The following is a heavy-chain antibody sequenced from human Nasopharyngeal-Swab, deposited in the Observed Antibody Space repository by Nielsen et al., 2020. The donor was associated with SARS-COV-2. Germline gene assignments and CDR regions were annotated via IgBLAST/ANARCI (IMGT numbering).Heavy chain of an antibody. CDR2: IYYSGST. J-gene: IGHJ4*02. CDR3: ARLDPSVVAATKASYYFDY. Sequence: WIRQPPGKGLEWIGSIYYSGSTYYNPSLKSRVTISVDTSKNQFSLKLSSVTAAGTAVYYCARLDPSVVAATKASYYFDYWGQGTLVTVSS. V-gene: IGHV4-39*01. D-gene: IGHD2-15*01.